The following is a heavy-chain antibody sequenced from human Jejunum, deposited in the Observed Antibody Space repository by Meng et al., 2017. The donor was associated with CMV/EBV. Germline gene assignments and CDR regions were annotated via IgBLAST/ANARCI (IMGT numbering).Heavy chain of an antibody. Sequence: TFSASNMNWVRQAPGKGLEWVSSITSGSTFIYYADSVKGRFTISRDDTDNSVYLQMNSLRAEDTAVYYCATDRGLIPSRPGAFDIWGQGTRVTVSS. V-gene: IGHV3-21*01. CDR3: ATDRGLIPSRPGAFDI. CDR2: ITSGSTFI. J-gene: IGHJ3*02. D-gene: IGHD6-6*01. CDR1: TFSASN.